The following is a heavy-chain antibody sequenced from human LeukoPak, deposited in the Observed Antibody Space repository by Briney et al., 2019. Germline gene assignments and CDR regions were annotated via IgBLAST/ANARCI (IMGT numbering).Heavy chain of an antibody. V-gene: IGHV4-30-2*01. CDR3: ARGIVGATTLIDY. Sequence: SQTLSLTCTVSGGSISSGGYYWSWIRQPPGKGLEWIGYIYHSGSTYYNPSLMSRVTISVDRSKNQFSLKLSSVTAADTAVYYCARGIVGATTLIDYWGQGTLVTVSS. CDR2: IYHSGST. CDR1: GGSISSGGYY. D-gene: IGHD1-26*01. J-gene: IGHJ4*02.